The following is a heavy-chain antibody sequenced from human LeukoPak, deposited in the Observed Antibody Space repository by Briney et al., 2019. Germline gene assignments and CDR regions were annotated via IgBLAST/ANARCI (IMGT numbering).Heavy chain of an antibody. D-gene: IGHD6-13*01. J-gene: IGHJ4*02. V-gene: IGHV4-59*01. Sequence: PSETLSLTCTVSGGSISNYYWSWIRQPPGKGLEWIGYIYYSGSTNYNPSLKSRVTISVDTSKNQFSLKLSSVTAADTAVYYCARDSSSWYQFDYWGQGTLVTVSS. CDR1: GGSISNYY. CDR3: ARDSSSWYQFDY. CDR2: IYYSGST.